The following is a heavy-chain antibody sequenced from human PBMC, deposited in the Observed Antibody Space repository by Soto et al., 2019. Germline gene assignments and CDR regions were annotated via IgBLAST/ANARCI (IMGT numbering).Heavy chain of an antibody. D-gene: IGHD1-7*01. Sequence: GGSLSLSCAASGFTFSSYAMSWVRQAPRKKQERDSAISGSGGSTYYAESVKGRFTISRDNSKNKLYLQMNSLRAEDTAVYYCAKGGITGTTPLYYYGMDVWGQGTTVTVSS. J-gene: IGHJ6*02. CDR2: ISGSGGST. V-gene: IGHV3-23*01. CDR3: AKGGITGTTPLYYYGMDV. CDR1: GFTFSSYA.